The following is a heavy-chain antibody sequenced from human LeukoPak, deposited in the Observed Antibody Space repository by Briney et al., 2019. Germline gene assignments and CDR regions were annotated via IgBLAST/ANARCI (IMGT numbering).Heavy chain of an antibody. Sequence: PGGSLRLSCAASAFTFSTFGLSWVRQAPGRGLEWVSAISGSGYDANYADSVKGRFTISRDNYKGTLSLQMNSLRAEDTAVYYCAKPGRAHGDYWYFDLWGRGTLVTVSS. D-gene: IGHD4-17*01. J-gene: IGHJ2*01. CDR1: AFTFSTFG. CDR3: AKPGRAHGDYWYFDL. V-gene: IGHV3-23*01. CDR2: ISGSGYDA.